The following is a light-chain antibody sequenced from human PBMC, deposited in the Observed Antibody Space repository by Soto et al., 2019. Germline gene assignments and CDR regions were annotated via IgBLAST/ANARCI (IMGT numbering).Light chain of an antibody. CDR1: QTFSNSF. Sequence: EIVLTQYPGTLSLSPGERSTLSCMASQTFSNSFLSWFQQIPGQAPRLLIYGASMRATGIPDRFSGSGSGTDFTLTISRLEPEDFAVYYCQQCGSSSTVGPVTRLEIK. J-gene: IGKJ5*01. CDR2: GAS. V-gene: IGKV3-20*01. CDR3: QQCGSSST.